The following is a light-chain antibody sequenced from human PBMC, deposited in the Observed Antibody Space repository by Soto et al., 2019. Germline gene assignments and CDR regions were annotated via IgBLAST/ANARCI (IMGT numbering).Light chain of an antibody. J-gene: IGLJ2*01. CDR3: SSYADNNNVI. V-gene: IGLV2-8*01. Sequence: QSALTQPPSASGSPGQSVTISCTGTSTDVGGYSYVSWYQQHPGKAPKLTIYEVFQRPSGVPDRFSGSKSGNTASLTVSGLQAEDEADYYCSSYADNNNVIFGGGTKLTVL. CDR1: STDVGGYSY. CDR2: EVF.